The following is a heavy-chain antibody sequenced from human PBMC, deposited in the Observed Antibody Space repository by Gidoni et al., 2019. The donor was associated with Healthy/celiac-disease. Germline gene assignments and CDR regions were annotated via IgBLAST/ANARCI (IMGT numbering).Heavy chain of an antibody. J-gene: IGHJ4*02. CDR3: ARATYYYDSSGYGPLNFDY. CDR1: GFTFSSYS. V-gene: IGHV3-21*01. D-gene: IGHD3-22*01. CDR2: ISSSSSYI. Sequence: EVQLVESGGGLVKPGGSLRLSCAASGFTFSSYSMNWVRQAPGKGLEWVSSISSSSSYIYYADSVKGRFTISRDNAKNSLYLQMNSLRAEDTAVYYCARATYYYDSSGYGPLNFDYWGQGTLVTVSS.